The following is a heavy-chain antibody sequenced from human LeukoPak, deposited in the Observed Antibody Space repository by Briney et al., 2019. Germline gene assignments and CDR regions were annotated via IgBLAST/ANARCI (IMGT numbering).Heavy chain of an antibody. D-gene: IGHD6-13*01. J-gene: IGHJ6*02. CDR2: IRYDGSNK. CDR1: GFTFSNSG. V-gene: IGHV3-30*02. Sequence: GGSLRLSCVASGFTFSNSGMHWVRQAPGKGLEWVAFIRYDGSNKYYADSVKGRFTISRDNSKNTLYLQMNSLRAEDTAVYYCAKDAPRIAAVSYYYYYYGMDVWGQGTTVTASS. CDR3: AKDAPRIAAVSYYYYYYGMDV.